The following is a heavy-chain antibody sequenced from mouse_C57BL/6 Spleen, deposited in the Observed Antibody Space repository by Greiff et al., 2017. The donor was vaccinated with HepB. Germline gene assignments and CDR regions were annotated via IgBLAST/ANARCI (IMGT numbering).Heavy chain of an antibody. CDR3: ATESYQLGAMDY. Sequence: VQLKESGPGLVKPSQSLSLTCSVTGYSITSGYYWNWIRQFPGNKLEWMGYISYDGSNNYNPSLKNRISITRDTSKNQFFLKLNSVTTEYTATYYCATESYQLGAMDYWGQGTSVTVSS. V-gene: IGHV3-6*01. J-gene: IGHJ4*01. D-gene: IGHD4-1*02. CDR2: ISYDGSN. CDR1: GYSITSGYY.